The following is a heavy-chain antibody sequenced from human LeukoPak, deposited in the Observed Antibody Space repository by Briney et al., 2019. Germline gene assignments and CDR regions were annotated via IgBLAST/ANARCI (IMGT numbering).Heavy chain of an antibody. Sequence: ASVKVSCKASGYTFTSYYMHWVRQAPGQGLEWVGIINPSGGSTSYAQKFQGRVTMTRDTSTSTVYMELSSLRSEDTAVYYCAREGPLQRYFDYWGQGTLVTVSS. V-gene: IGHV1-46*01. CDR2: INPSGGST. CDR3: AREGPLQRYFDY. J-gene: IGHJ4*02. D-gene: IGHD4-11*01. CDR1: GYTFTSYY.